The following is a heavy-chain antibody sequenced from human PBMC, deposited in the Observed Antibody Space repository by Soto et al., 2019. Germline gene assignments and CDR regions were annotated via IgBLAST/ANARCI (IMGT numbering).Heavy chain of an antibody. CDR3: ARHRRETGTYAQPLDS. D-gene: IGHD1-1*01. Sequence: SETLSLTCTVSDGSVSSSSFYWGWVRQPPGKGLEWIGSISYGGSTYYIPSLRSRVTMSVDTSTNQLSLNLNSVTAADTALYFCARHRRETGTYAQPLDSWGPGTLVT. CDR2: ISYGGST. J-gene: IGHJ4*02. CDR1: DGSVSSSSFY. V-gene: IGHV4-39*01.